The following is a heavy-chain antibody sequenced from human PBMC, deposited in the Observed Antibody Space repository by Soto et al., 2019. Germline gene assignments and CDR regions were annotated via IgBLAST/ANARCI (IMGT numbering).Heavy chain of an antibody. CDR3: ARTPIVACNGVTCSNWYDP. CDR1: GGSISSDY. D-gene: IGHD2-8*01. J-gene: IGHJ5*02. Sequence: QVQLQESGPGLVKPSETLSLTCTVSGGSISSDYWCWIRQPPGQGLEWIGYVYYSGNSYLKPSLRRRVTISLGASKNQFSLKMTSVTAAATAVYYCARTPIVACNGVTCSNWYDPWGQGTLVTVSS. CDR2: VYYSGNS. V-gene: IGHV4-59*08.